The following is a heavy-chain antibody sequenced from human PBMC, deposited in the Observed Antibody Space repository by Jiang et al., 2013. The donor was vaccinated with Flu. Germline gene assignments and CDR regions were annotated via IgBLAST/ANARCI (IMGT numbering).Heavy chain of an antibody. V-gene: IGHV4-34*01. CDR2: INHSGST. J-gene: IGHJ3*02. D-gene: IGHD3-10*01. CDR3: ARGLVVRGKRREAFDI. Sequence: LLKPSETLSLTCAVYGGSFSGYYWSWIRQPPGKGLEWIGEINHSGSTNYNPSLKSRVTISVDTSKNQFSLKLSSVTAADTAVYYCARGLVVRGKRREAFDIWGQGTMVTVSS. CDR1: GGSFSGYY.